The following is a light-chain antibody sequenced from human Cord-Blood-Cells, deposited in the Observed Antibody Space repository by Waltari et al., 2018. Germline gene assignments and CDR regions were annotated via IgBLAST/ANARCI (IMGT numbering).Light chain of an antibody. J-gene: IGKJ5*01. CDR1: QGISSA. CDR2: DAS. CDR3: QQFNSYPLT. V-gene: IGKV1-13*02. Sequence: ATQLTKSPPPLFASVGDRFTITCRASQGISSALAWYQQKPGKAPKLLIYDASSLESGVPSRFSGSGSGTDFTLTISSLQPEDFATYYCQQFNSYPLTFGQ.